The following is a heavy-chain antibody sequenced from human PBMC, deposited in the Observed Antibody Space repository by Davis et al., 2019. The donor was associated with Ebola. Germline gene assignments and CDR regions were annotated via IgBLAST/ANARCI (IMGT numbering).Heavy chain of an antibody. CDR2: ISGSGGST. CDR3: AKMAGYCSSTSCSYFDY. Sequence: GESLKISCAASGFTFSSYAMSWVRQAPGEGLEWVSAISGSGGSTYYADSVKGRFTISRDNSKNTLYLQMNSLRAEDTAVYYCAKMAGYCSSTSCSYFDYWGQGTLVTVSS. D-gene: IGHD2-2*01. CDR1: GFTFSSYA. J-gene: IGHJ4*02. V-gene: IGHV3-23*01.